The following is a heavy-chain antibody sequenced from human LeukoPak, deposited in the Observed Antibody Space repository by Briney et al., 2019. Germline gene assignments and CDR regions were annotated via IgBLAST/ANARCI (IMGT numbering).Heavy chain of an antibody. V-gene: IGHV5-51*01. CDR1: GYSFTSYW. Sequence: GESLKISCKGSGYSFTSYWIGWVRQMPGKGLEWMGIIYPGDSDTRYSPSFQGQVTISADKSISTAYLQWSSLKASDTAMCYCARHKYSSSWYYYHGMDVWGQGTTVTVSS. CDR2: IYPGDSDT. D-gene: IGHD6-13*01. J-gene: IGHJ6*02. CDR3: ARHKYSSSWYYYHGMDV.